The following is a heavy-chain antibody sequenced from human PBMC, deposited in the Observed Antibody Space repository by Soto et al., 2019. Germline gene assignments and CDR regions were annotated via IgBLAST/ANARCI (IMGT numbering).Heavy chain of an antibody. D-gene: IGHD3-10*01. CDR1: GASITYGAYS. CDR2: INHLETT. V-gene: IGHV4-30-2*01. Sequence: LSLTCTVSGASITYGAYSWSWIRQTPGKGLEWIGYINHLETTFYNPSFESRLTLSIDRTKNQFSLNLKSMSAADRAVYFCARGGGFASFDYWGQGILVTVSS. J-gene: IGHJ4*02. CDR3: ARGGGFASFDY.